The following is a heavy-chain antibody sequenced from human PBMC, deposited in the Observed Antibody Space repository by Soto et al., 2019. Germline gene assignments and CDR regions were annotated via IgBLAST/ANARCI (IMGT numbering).Heavy chain of an antibody. CDR2: TYYRSKWYN. D-gene: IGHD2-2*01. CDR1: GDSVSSNSAA. J-gene: IGHJ5*02. V-gene: IGHV6-1*01. CDR3: ARGMDCSSTSCNSNWFDP. Sequence: LSLTCAISGDSVSSNSAAWNWIRQSPSRGLEWLGRTYYRSKWYNDYAVSVKSRITINPDTSKNQFSLQLNSVTPEDTAVYYCARGMDCSSTSCNSNWFDPWGQGTLVTVSS.